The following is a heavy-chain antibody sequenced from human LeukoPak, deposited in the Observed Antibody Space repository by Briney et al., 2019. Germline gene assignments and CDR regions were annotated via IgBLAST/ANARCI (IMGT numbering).Heavy chain of an antibody. V-gene: IGHV3-53*01. CDR2: IYSGGST. J-gene: IGHJ4*02. Sequence: GGSLRLSCAASGFTFSSNYMSWVRQAPGKGLEWVSVIYSGGSTYYADSVKGRFTISRDNSKNTLYLQMNSLRAEDTTVYYCAREGSVCSGGSCYSYYFDYWGQGTLVTVSS. D-gene: IGHD2-15*01. CDR3: AREGSVCSGGSCYSYYFDY. CDR1: GFTFSSNY.